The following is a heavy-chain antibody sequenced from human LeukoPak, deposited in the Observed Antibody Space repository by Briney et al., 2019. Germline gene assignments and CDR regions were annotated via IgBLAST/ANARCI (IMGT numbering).Heavy chain of an antibody. J-gene: IGHJ4*02. CDR1: GFTFSSCR. V-gene: IGHV3-7*02. CDR2: IKQEGTET. Sequence: GVSLRLSCGASGFTFSSCRVRWVRRAPGRGEEWVANIKQEGTETHYADTMKGRHSISRENAKNSLYLQMNSLRAEDAVVYYCARVCALGSWGQGSLVTVSS. D-gene: IGHD2-8*01. CDR3: ARVCALGS.